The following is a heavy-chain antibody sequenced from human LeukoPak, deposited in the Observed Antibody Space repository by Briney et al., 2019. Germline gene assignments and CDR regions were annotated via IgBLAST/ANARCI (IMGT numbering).Heavy chain of an antibody. CDR3: ARDLPVYGSGSRNPMYYYCGMDV. D-gene: IGHD3-10*01. V-gene: IGHV1-2*02. CDR2: INPNSGGT. Sequence: ASVKVSCKASGYTFTGYYMHWVRQAPGQGLEWMGWINPNSGGTNYAQKFQGRVTMTRDTSISTAYMELSRLRSDDTAVYYCARDLPVYGSGSRNPMYYYCGMDVWGQGTTVTVSS. J-gene: IGHJ6*02. CDR1: GYTFTGYY.